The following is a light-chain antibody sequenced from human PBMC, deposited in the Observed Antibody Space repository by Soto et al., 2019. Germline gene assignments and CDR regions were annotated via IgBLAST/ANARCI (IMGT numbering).Light chain of an antibody. CDR2: AAS. V-gene: IGKV1-12*01. J-gene: IGKJ3*01. CDR1: QGISTW. CDR3: RQAYGFSFT. Sequence: DIQMTQSPLSVSASVGDRVTISCRASQGISTWLAWYQQKPGKAPKLLMYAASSLQTGVPSRFSGSGSGTDFTLTISSLQPEDTATYFCRQAYGFSFTFGPMTKLEIE.